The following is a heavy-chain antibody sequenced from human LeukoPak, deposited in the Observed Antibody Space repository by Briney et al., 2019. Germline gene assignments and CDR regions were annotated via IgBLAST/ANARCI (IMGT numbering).Heavy chain of an antibody. D-gene: IGHD3-10*01. CDR3: ARDPSPYYYGSGTTFDI. J-gene: IGHJ3*02. CDR1: GFTFNNYA. V-gene: IGHV3-23*01. Sequence: GGSLRLSCVAPGFTFNNYAMTWVRQAPGKGLEWVSAISGSGYSTYYADSVKGRFTISRDNAKNSLYLQMNSLRAEDTAVYYCARDPSPYYYGSGTTFDIWGQGTMVTVSS. CDR2: ISGSGYST.